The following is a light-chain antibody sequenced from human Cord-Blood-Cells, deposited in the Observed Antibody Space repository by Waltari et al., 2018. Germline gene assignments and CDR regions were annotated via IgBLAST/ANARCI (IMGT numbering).Light chain of an antibody. CDR3: QSYDSSRSGYV. J-gene: IGLJ1*01. Sequence: QSVLTQPPSVSGAPGQRVTISCPGSSSNIGAGYDVHWYQQLPVTAPKRLIYGNSNRPSGVPDRFAGSNAGTPASLAITGRQAEDEADYYCQSYDSSRSGYVFGTGTKVTVL. CDR2: GNS. CDR1: SSNIGAGYD. V-gene: IGLV1-40*01.